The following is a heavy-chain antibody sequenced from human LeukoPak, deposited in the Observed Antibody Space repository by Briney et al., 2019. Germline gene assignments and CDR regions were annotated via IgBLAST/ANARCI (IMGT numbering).Heavy chain of an antibody. Sequence: PSETRSLTCAVSGGSISSGGYSWSWIRQPPGKGLEWIGYIYHSGSTYYNPSLKSRVTISVDRSKNQFSLKLSSVTAADTAVYYCARVGYRSSTSCSDYFDYWGQGTLVTVSS. D-gene: IGHD2-2*01. CDR2: IYHSGST. J-gene: IGHJ4*02. CDR3: ARVGYRSSTSCSDYFDY. CDR1: GGSISSGGYS. V-gene: IGHV4-30-2*01.